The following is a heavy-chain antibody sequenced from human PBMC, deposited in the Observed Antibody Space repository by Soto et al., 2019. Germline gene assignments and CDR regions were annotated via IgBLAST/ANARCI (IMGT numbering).Heavy chain of an antibody. CDR3: ARALGRGSSWPLDY. D-gene: IGHD6-13*01. Sequence: SETLSLTCTVSGGSISSYYWSWIRQPPGKGLEWIGYIYYSGSTNYNPSLKSRVTISVDTSKNQFSLRLSSVTAADTAVYYCARALGRGSSWPLDYWGQGTLVTVSS. V-gene: IGHV4-59*01. CDR1: GGSISSYY. CDR2: IYYSGST. J-gene: IGHJ4*02.